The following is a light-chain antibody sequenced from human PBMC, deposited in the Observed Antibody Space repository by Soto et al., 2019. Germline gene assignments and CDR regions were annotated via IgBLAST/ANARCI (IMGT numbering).Light chain of an antibody. CDR3: SSYTSKSSLI. CDR2: EVR. Sequence: QSVLTQPASVSGSPGQSITISCTGTSSDVGGYNYVSWYQQYPGKAPKRIIYEVRNRPSGISFRFSGSKSGNTASLTISGLQAEDEADYYCSSYTSKSSLIFGGGTKLTVL. J-gene: IGLJ2*01. V-gene: IGLV2-14*01. CDR1: SSDVGGYNY.